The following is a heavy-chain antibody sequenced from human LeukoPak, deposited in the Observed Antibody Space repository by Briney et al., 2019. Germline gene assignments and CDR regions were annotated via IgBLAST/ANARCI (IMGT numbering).Heavy chain of an antibody. J-gene: IGHJ6*04. V-gene: IGHV3-11*04. D-gene: IGHD3-10*02. Sequence: LSLTCAVSGYSISSDYYWGWIRQPPGKGLEWVSYISSSGSTIYYADPVKGRFTISRDNAKNSLYLQMNSLRAEDTAVYYCAELGITMIGGVWGKGTTVTISS. CDR1: GYSISSDYY. CDR3: AELGITMIGGV. CDR2: ISSSGSTI.